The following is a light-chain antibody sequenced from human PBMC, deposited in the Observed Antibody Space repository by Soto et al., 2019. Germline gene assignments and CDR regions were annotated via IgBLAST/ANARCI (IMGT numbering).Light chain of an antibody. V-gene: IGKV1-17*01. Sequence: DIQMTQSPSSLSSSVGYRFTITCLASQGIRNDLGWYQQKPGKAPKRLIYAASSLQSGVPSRFSGSGSGTEFTLTISSLQPEDFATYYCQQAAGFPLTFSPGTKVDIK. CDR1: QGIRND. CDR2: AAS. J-gene: IGKJ3*01. CDR3: QQAAGFPLT.